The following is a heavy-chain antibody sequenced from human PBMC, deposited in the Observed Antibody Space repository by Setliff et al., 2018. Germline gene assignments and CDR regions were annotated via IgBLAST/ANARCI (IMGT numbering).Heavy chain of an antibody. CDR2: INAGNGNT. V-gene: IGHV1-3*01. J-gene: IGHJ4*02. CDR3: ARAPTYYDSSGYYLDY. Sequence: ASVKVSCKASGYTFTSYAMHWVRQAPGQRLEWMGWINAGNGNTKYSQKFQGRVTMTTDTSTSTAYMELRSLRSDDTAVYYCARAPTYYDSSGYYLDYWGQGTLVTVSS. CDR1: GYTFTSYA. D-gene: IGHD3-22*01.